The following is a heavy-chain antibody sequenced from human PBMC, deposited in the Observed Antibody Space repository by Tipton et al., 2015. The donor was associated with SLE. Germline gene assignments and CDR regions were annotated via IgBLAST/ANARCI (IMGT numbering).Heavy chain of an antibody. D-gene: IGHD4-17*01. J-gene: IGHJ4*02. CDR3: ARIGFSYGELDY. V-gene: IGHV3-7*01. Sequence: SLRLSCAASGFTFSSYWMSWVRQAPGKGLEWVANKKHDGSEKYYVDSVRGRFTIFRDNAKNSLYLQMNNLRAEDTAVYYCARIGFSYGELDYWGQGTLVTVSS. CDR2: KKHDGSEK. CDR1: GFTFSSYW.